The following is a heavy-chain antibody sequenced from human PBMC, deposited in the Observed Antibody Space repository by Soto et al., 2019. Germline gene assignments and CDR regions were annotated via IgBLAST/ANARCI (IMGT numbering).Heavy chain of an antibody. D-gene: IGHD4-17*01. CDR2: IYYSGST. J-gene: IGHJ4*02. CDR1: GGSISSGDYY. CDR3: ASTTTVTTTLLRY. V-gene: IGHV4-30-4*01. Sequence: SETLSLTCTVSGGSISSGDYYWSWIRQPPGKGLEWIGYIYYSGSTYYNPSLKSRVTISVDTSKNQFSLKLSSVTAADTAVYYCASTTTVTTTLLRYWGQGTLVTVSS.